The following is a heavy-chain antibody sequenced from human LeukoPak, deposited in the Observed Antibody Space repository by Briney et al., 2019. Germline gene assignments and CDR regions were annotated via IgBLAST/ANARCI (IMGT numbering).Heavy chain of an antibody. CDR3: AKDSGYDFFVDYFDY. CDR1: GFSFSTYS. D-gene: IGHD5-12*01. CDR2: ITGSGANT. Sequence: GGSLRLSCAGSGFSFSTYSMNWVRQAPGKGLEWVSGITGSGANTYYADSVKGRFTISRDKSKNTLHLQMNSLRVEDTAVYYCAKDSGYDFFVDYFDYWGQGTLVTVSS. V-gene: IGHV3-23*01. J-gene: IGHJ4*02.